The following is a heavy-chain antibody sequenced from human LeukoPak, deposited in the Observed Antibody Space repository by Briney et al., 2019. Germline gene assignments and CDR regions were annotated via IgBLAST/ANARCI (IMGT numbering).Heavy chain of an antibody. CDR3: ARPYGSGSFGYYYYMDV. CDR1: GFTFSDYY. CDR2: ISSSGSTI. J-gene: IGHJ6*03. D-gene: IGHD3-10*01. Sequence: TAGSLRLSCAASGFTFSDYYMSWIRQAPGKGLEWVSYISSSGSTIYYADSVKGRFTISRDNAKNSLYLQMNSLRAEDTAVYYCARPYGSGSFGYYYYMDVWGKGTTVTVSS. V-gene: IGHV3-11*01.